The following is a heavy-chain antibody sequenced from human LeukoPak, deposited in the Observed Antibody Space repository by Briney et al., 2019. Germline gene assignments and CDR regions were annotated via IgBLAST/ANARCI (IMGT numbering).Heavy chain of an antibody. J-gene: IGHJ4*02. V-gene: IGHV3-48*01. Sequence: GVSLRLSCAASGFTFSSYSMNWVRQALGKGLEWDSYINAASSTIYYADSVKGRFTISRDNAKNSLYLQMNSLRAEDTAVYYCARALWYYDSSGYAIGVYFDSWGQGTLVTVSS. CDR2: INAASSTI. CDR1: GFTFSSYS. CDR3: ARALWYYDSSGYAIGVYFDS. D-gene: IGHD3-22*01.